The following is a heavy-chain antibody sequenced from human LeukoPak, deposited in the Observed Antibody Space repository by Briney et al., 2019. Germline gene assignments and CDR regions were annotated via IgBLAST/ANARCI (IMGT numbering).Heavy chain of an antibody. CDR2: IYYSGST. V-gene: IGHV4-39*01. CDR3: ARSRYYDSSSFDP. J-gene: IGHJ5*02. Sequence: SETLSLTCTVSGGSISGSSYYWGWIRQPPGKGLEWIGSIYYSGSTYYNPSLKSRVTISVDTSKNQFSLKLSSVTAADTAVYYCARSRYYDSSSFDPWGQGTLVTVSS. CDR1: GGSISGSSYY. D-gene: IGHD3-22*01.